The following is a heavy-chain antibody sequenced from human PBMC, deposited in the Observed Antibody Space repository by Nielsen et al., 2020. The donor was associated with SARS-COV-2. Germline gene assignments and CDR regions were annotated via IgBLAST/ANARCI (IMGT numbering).Heavy chain of an antibody. V-gene: IGHV3-21*01. CDR3: ARTLSGSYFAAFDI. CDR1: GFTFSSYS. J-gene: IGHJ3*02. CDR2: ISSSSSYI. Sequence: GESLKISCAASGFTFSSYSMNWVRQAPGKGLEWVSSISSSSSYIYYADSVKGRFTISRDNSNNTLYLQMNSLRAEDTAVYYCARTLSGSYFAAFDIWGQGTMVTVSS. D-gene: IGHD1-26*01.